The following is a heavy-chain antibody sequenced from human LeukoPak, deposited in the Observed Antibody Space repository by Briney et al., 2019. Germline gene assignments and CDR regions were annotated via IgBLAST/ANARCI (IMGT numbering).Heavy chain of an antibody. CDR2: ISSSSSTI. CDR1: GFTFSSYS. D-gene: IGHD3-22*01. CDR3: ARALRYYYDSSGYPGD. J-gene: IGHJ4*02. Sequence: GGSLRLSCAASGFTFSSYSMNWVRQAPGKGLEWVSYISSSSSTIYYADSVKGRFTISRDNAKNSLYLQMNSLRAEDTAVYYCARALRYYYDSSGYPGDWGQGTLVTVSS. V-gene: IGHV3-48*01.